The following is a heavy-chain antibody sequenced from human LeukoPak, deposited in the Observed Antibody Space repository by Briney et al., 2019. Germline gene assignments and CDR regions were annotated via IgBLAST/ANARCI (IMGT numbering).Heavy chain of an antibody. J-gene: IGHJ6*02. Sequence: GGSLRLSCAVSGFTFRSYAMSWVRQAPGKGLEWVSTLSNSGVNTYYADSVKGRFTISRDNSKNTLYLQMNSLRAEDTAVYYCAKDQHSRMASTDVWGQGTTVTVSS. CDR1: GFTFRSYA. D-gene: IGHD6-13*01. CDR3: AKDQHSRMASTDV. CDR2: LSNSGVNT. V-gene: IGHV3-23*01.